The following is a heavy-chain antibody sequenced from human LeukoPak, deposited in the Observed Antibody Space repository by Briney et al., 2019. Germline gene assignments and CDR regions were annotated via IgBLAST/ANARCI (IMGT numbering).Heavy chain of an antibody. D-gene: IGHD6-13*01. CDR3: ARDLGAAPSYYYYMDV. V-gene: IGHV3-48*04. CDR2: ISSSGSTI. Sequence: LGGSLRLSCAASGFTFSSYSMNWVRQAPGKGLEWVSYISSSGSTIYYADSVKGRFTISRDNAKNSLYLQMNSLRAEDTAVYYCARDLGAAPSYYYYMDVWGEGTTVTVSS. CDR1: GFTFSSYS. J-gene: IGHJ6*03.